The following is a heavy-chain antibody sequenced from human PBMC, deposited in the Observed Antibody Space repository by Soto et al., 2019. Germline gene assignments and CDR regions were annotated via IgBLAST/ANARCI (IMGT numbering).Heavy chain of an antibody. J-gene: IGHJ4*02. CDR3: ATSGGGWYLY. CDR2: LNPNSGDT. CDR1: GYTFSSYD. V-gene: IGHV1-8*01. Sequence: QVQLVQSGAEVKKPGASVKVSCKASGYTFSSYDINWVRQATGQGREWMGWLNPNSGDTGYAQKFKGRVTLPRNTSINTAYTELHSLTADDSAVYYCATSGGGWYLYWGQGTLVTVSS. D-gene: IGHD6-19*01.